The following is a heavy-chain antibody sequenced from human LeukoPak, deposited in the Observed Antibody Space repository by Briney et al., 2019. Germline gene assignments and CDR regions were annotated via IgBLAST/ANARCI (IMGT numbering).Heavy chain of an antibody. CDR1: GYSISSGYY. V-gene: IGHV4-38-2*01. CDR3: ATKTAAGNYCYYYMDV. Sequence: SETLSLTCAVSGYSISSGYYWGWIRQPPGKGLEWIGSIYHSGSTYYNPSLKSRVTISVDTSKNQFSLKLSSVTAADTAVYYCATKTAAGNYCYYYMDVWGKGTTVTVSS. J-gene: IGHJ6*03. CDR2: IYHSGST. D-gene: IGHD6-13*01.